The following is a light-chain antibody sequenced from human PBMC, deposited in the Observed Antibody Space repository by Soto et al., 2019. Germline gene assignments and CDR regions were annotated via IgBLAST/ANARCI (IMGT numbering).Light chain of an antibody. J-gene: IGLJ1*01. CDR2: RDT. V-gene: IGLV1-47*01. Sequence: QSVLTQPPSASGTPGQRVSISCSGSSSNIGRNFVYWYQQLPGTAPKLIIFRDTQRPSGVPDRFSASKSGTSASLATRGLRSDDEADYYCATWDDSASAYVFGIGTKVTVL. CDR1: SSNIGRNF. CDR3: ATWDDSASAYV.